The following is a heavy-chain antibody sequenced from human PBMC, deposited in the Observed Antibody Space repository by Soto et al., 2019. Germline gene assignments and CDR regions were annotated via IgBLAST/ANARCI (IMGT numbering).Heavy chain of an antibody. CDR3: ARGAIAYAFWCGYSRNNYYYYHMVV. Sequence: ASVKVSCKASGYTFTSYDINWVRQATGQGLEWMGWMNPNSGNTGYAQKFQGRVTMTRNTSISTAYMELSSLRSEDTAVYYCARGAIAYAFWCGYSRNNYYYYHMVVWGKGTTIT. V-gene: IGHV1-8*01. D-gene: IGHD3-3*01. CDR2: MNPNSGNT. J-gene: IGHJ6*03. CDR1: GYTFTSYD.